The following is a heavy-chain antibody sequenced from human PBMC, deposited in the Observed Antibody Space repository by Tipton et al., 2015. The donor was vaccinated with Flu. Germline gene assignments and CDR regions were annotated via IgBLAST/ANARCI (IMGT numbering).Heavy chain of an antibody. V-gene: IGHV1-8*01. J-gene: IGHJ6*02. CDR3: ATRGGSFYYYYYGMDV. D-gene: IGHD6-13*01. CDR2: MNPNSGNT. CDR1: GYTFTSYD. Sequence: QLVQSGAEVKKPGASVKVSCKASGYTFTSYDINWVRQATGQGLEWMGWMNPNSGNTGYAQKFQGRVTMTRNTSISTAYMELSSLRSEDTAVYYCATRGGSFYYYYYGMDVWGQGTTVTVSS.